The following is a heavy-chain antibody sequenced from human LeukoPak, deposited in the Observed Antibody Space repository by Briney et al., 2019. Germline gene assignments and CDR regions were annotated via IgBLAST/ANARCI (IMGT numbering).Heavy chain of an antibody. V-gene: IGHV1-2*02. CDR3: ARWGMDILTGYYMRGDFDY. Sequence: RASVKVSCKASGYTFTGYSIHWVRQAPGQGLEWMGWINPNNAGTKYAQNFQGRVTMTRDTSISTAYMELSRLRSDDTAVYYCARWGMDILTGYYMRGDFDYWGQGTLVTVSS. CDR2: INPNNAGT. J-gene: IGHJ4*02. D-gene: IGHD3-9*01. CDR1: GYTFTGYS.